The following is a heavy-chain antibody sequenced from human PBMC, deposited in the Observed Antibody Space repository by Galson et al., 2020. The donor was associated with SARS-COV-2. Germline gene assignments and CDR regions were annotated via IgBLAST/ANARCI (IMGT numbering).Heavy chain of an antibody. Sequence: GGSLRLSCTASGFTFSDYYMSWIRQAPGKGLEWLSYISSANTNYRNYADYVKGRFTISRDNAENSLFLQMNSLRAEDTAVYYCARGGKLRSQFDYWGQGILVTVSS. J-gene: IGHJ4*02. CDR3: ARGGKLRSQFDY. CDR1: GFTFSDYY. CDR2: ISSANTNYR. D-gene: IGHD1-26*01. V-gene: IGHV3-11*06.